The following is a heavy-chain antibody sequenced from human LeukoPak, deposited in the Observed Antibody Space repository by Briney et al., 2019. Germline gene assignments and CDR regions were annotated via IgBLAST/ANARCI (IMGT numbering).Heavy chain of an antibody. J-gene: IGHJ4*02. V-gene: IGHV1-2*02. CDR2: INPNSGGT. D-gene: IGHD2-2*01. Sequence: ASVKVSCKASGYTFTGYYMHWVRQAPGQGLEWMGWINPNSGGTNYAQKFQGRVTMTRDTSISTAYMELSRLRSDDTAVYYCARANYIVVVPAYDYWAREPWSPSPQ. CDR1: GYTFTGYY. CDR3: ARANYIVVVPAYDY.